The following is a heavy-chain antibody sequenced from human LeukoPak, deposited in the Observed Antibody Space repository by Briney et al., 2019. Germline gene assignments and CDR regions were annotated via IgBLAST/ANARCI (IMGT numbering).Heavy chain of an antibody. Sequence: GGSLRISCAASGFTFNSYWMHWVRQARGKGLVWVSRINSDGSSTSYADSVKGRFTISRDNAKNTLYLQMNSLRAEDTAVYYCARDRRYPTTPFDYWGQGTLVTVSS. V-gene: IGHV3-74*01. D-gene: IGHD4-17*01. J-gene: IGHJ4*02. CDR2: INSDGSST. CDR1: GFTFNSYW. CDR3: ARDRRYPTTPFDY.